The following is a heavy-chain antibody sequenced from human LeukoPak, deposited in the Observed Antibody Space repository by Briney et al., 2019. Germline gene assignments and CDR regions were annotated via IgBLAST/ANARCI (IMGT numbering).Heavy chain of an antibody. D-gene: IGHD3-10*01. V-gene: IGHV4-39*01. J-gene: IGHJ5*02. CDR2: INYSGST. CDR1: GGSISSSSYY. CDR3: AHTAPYYYGRFDP. Sequence: SSETLSLTCTVSGGSISSSSYYWGWIRQPPGKGVEWIGSINYSGSTCYNPSLKSRVTISVDTSKNQYSLKLSSVTAADTAVYYCAHTAPYYYGRFDPWGQGTLVTVSS.